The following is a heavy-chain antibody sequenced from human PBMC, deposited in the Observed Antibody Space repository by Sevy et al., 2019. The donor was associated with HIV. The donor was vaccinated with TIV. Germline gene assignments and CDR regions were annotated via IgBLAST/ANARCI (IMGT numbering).Heavy chain of an antibody. J-gene: IGHJ4*02. Sequence: GGSLRLSCAASGFTFSSYAMSWVRQAPGKGLEWVSAISGSGGSTYYADSVKGRLTISRENSKKTLYLQMNSLRAEDTAVYYCAKDRGSSWFFDYWGQGTLVTVSS. D-gene: IGHD6-13*01. CDR3: AKDRGSSWFFDY. CDR2: ISGSGGST. V-gene: IGHV3-23*01. CDR1: GFTFSSYA.